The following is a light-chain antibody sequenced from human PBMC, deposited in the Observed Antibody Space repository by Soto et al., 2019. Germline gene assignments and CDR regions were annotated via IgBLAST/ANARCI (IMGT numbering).Light chain of an antibody. CDR1: QGFSSY. CDR3: QQYYSYPRT. J-gene: IGKJ2*01. CDR2: AAF. Sequence: AIRMTQSPSLLSASTGDRVTITCRASQGFSSYLAWYQQKPGKAPKLLIYAAFTLQSGVPSRLSGSGSGTDFTLTISCLQSEDFATYYCQQYYSYPRTFGQGTKLEIK. V-gene: IGKV1-8*01.